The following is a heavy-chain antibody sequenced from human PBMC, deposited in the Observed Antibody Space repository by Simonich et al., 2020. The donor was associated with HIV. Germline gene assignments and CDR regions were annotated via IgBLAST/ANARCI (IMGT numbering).Heavy chain of an antibody. V-gene: IGHV4-34*01. J-gene: IGHJ4*02. CDR3: ARRDRELILYFDY. D-gene: IGHD3-3*01. Sequence: QVQLQQWGAGLLKPSETLSLTCAVYGGSLIGYYWNWIRQPPGKGLEWIGEINHSGITNYKSSLNSRATISVDKSKNQFSLKLSSVTAADTAIYYCARRDRELILYFDYWGQGNLVTVSS. CDR1: GGSLIGYY. CDR2: INHSGIT.